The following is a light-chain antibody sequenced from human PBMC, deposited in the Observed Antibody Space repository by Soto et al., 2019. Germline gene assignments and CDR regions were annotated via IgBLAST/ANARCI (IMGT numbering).Light chain of an antibody. Sequence: EIVMTQSLATLSVSPGERATLSCRASQSMSSNLAWYQQRPGQAPRLLIYGASSRATGIPDRFSGSGSGTDFTLTISRLEPEDFAVYYCQQYGSSPWTFGQGTKVDIK. CDR3: QQYGSSPWT. V-gene: IGKV3-20*01. J-gene: IGKJ1*01. CDR1: QSMSSN. CDR2: GAS.